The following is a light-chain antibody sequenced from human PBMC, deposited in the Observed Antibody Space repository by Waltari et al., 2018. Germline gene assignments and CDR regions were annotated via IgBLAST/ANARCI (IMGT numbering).Light chain of an antibody. CDR2: GAS. V-gene: IGKV3-20*01. CDR3: QHSGSAPYS. J-gene: IGKJ2*01. Sequence: DIVLTQSPGTLSLSPGETAPHPCRTSLYTLKDHLNWYQQKPGQAPRLLIYGASTRAIDIPARFSGSGFGTDFTLSIHRLEPEDFAVYYCQHSGSAPYSFGQGTTLEIK. CDR1: LYTLKDH.